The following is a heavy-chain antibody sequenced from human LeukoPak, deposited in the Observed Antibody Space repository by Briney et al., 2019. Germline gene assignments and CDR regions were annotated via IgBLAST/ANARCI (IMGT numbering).Heavy chain of an antibody. J-gene: IGHJ4*02. CDR2: ISSSSTYT. CDR1: GFTFSDYY. D-gene: IGHD6-19*01. Sequence: QPGGSLRLSCAASGFTFSDYYMSWIRQAPGKGLEWLSYISSSSTYTKYADSVKGRFTASRDNAKNSLYLQMTSLRAEDTAVYCCARSYSSGPTEYWGQGTLVTVSS. CDR3: ARSYSSGPTEY. V-gene: IGHV3-11*06.